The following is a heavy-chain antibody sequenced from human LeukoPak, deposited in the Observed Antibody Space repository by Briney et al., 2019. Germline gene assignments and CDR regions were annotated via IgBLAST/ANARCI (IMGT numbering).Heavy chain of an antibody. Sequence: GESRRLSCVASHFTFSHFGMHWVRQAPGKGLEWVAVIWNDGSTQYYADSVKGRFTISRDNSQNTVYLQMNSLRVEDTAVYYCAKDAQRGFDYSNSLEKWGQGTLVIVSS. CDR2: IWNDGSTQ. J-gene: IGHJ4*02. V-gene: IGHV3-33*06. CDR1: HFTFSHFG. D-gene: IGHD4-11*01. CDR3: AKDAQRGFDYSNSLEK.